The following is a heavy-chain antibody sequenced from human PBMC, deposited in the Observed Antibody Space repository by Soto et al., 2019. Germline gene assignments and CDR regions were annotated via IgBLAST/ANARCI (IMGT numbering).Heavy chain of an antibody. CDR1: GGTFSHSA. CDR2: IIPISGTA. CDR3: ARDNDLPYSQDVYGLDV. D-gene: IGHD2-15*01. Sequence: EASVKVSCKASGGTFSHSAISWVRQAPGQGLDWMGGIIPISGTAHYAQKFQGRVSIIADESTRTAYMELSTLRSEDTAMYFCARDNDLPYSQDVYGLDVWGQGTTVTVSS. J-gene: IGHJ6*02. V-gene: IGHV1-69*13.